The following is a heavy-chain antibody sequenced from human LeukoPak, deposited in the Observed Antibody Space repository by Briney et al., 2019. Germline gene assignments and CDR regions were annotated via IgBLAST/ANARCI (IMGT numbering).Heavy chain of an antibody. CDR3: ATRIAVAGIRSAFDI. J-gene: IGHJ3*02. CDR2: ISGSGGSP. D-gene: IGHD6-19*01. CDR1: GFTFSSYA. Sequence: GGSLRLSCAASGFTFSSYAMSWVRQAPGKGLEWVSAISGSGGSPYYADSVKGRFTISRDNSKTTLYLQMNSLRAEDTAVYYCATRIAVAGIRSAFDIWGQGTMVTVSS. V-gene: IGHV3-23*01.